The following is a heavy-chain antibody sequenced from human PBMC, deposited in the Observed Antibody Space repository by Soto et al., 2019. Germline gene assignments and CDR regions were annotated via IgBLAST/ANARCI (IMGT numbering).Heavy chain of an antibody. Sequence: GASLNVSFKASCYTFTIYFIILFLHSPGQGLEWMGWISAYNGNTNYAQKLQGRVTMTTDTSTSTAYMELRSLRSDETDVYYCARVHIVVVVAAIDYWGQGTLVTVSS. CDR3: ARVHIVVVVAAIDY. D-gene: IGHD2-15*01. V-gene: IGHV1-18*04. CDR2: ISAYNGNT. CDR1: CYTFTIYF. J-gene: IGHJ4*02.